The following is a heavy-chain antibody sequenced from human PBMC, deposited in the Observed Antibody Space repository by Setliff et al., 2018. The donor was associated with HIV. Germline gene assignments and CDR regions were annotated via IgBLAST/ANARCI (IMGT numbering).Heavy chain of an antibody. D-gene: IGHD3-3*01. V-gene: IGHV4-38-2*02. CDR1: GYSITNGYY. Sequence: SETLSLTCSVSGYSITNGYYWGWFRQSPGKGLEWIGHIYTSGNSRYTNYNSSLESRVAISLDTSSNQFSLKLSSVTAADTAVYHCAREREAWSAYDSWGQGTLVTVSS. CDR3: AREREAWSAYDS. J-gene: IGHJ5*02. CDR2: IYTSGNSRYT.